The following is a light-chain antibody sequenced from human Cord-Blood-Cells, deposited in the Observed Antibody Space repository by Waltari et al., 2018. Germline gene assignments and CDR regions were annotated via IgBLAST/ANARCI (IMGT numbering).Light chain of an antibody. CDR1: QSISSY. CDR2: TAS. Sequence: DIQMTQSPSSLSASVGDRVTITCRASQSISSYLNWYQQKPGKAPKLLIYTASSLQSGGPSRFSCSGSWTDFTLTISSLQPEDFATYYCQQSYSTPPTFGQGTKVEIK. V-gene: IGKV1-39*01. J-gene: IGKJ1*01. CDR3: QQSYSTPPT.